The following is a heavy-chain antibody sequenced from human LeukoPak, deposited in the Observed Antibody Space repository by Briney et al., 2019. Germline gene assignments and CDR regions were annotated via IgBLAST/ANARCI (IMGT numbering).Heavy chain of an antibody. CDR3: ARASNYYDSSGYYRREYFDY. CDR2: IIPIFGTA. CDR1: GYTFTSYD. J-gene: IGHJ4*02. D-gene: IGHD3-22*01. V-gene: IGHV1-69*13. Sequence: ASVKVSCKASGYTFTSYDINWVRQAPGQGLEWMGGIIPIFGTANYAQKFQGRVTITADESTSTAYMELSSLRSEDTAVYYCARASNYYDSSGYYRREYFDYWGQGTLVTVSS.